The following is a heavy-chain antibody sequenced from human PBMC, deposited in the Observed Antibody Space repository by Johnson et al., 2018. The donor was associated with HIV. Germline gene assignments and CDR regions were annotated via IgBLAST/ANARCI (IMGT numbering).Heavy chain of an antibody. Sequence: VQLVESGGGLVQPGGSLRLSCAASGFTFDDHAMHWVRQAPGKGLEWVSGISWNSGSIGYADSVKGRFTISRDNAENSLHLQMNSLRTEDTDLYYCAKGQLGVEMATSTEAFDLWGQGTMVTVSS. CDR2: ISWNSGSI. D-gene: IGHD5-24*01. J-gene: IGHJ3*01. V-gene: IGHV3-9*01. CDR3: AKGQLGVEMATSTEAFDL. CDR1: GFTFDDHA.